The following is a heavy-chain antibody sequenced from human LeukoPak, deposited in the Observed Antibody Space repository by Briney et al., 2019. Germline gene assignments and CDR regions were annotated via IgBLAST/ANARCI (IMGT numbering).Heavy chain of an antibody. V-gene: IGHV3-49*03. J-gene: IGHJ4*02. CDR1: GFTFGDYG. D-gene: IGHD3-22*01. CDR2: IRSEAYGVTT. Sequence: PGRSLRLSCSASGFTFGDYGMSWFPQAPGKGLEWVGFIRSEAYGVTTEYAASVKGRFTISRDDSKSIAYLQMNSLKSEDTAVYYCTRDPSHYYDSGGYYYNWGQGTLVTVSS. CDR3: TRDPSHYYDSGGYYYN.